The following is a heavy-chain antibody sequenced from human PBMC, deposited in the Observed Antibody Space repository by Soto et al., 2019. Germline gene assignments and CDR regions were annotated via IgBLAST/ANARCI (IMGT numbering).Heavy chain of an antibody. Sequence: QVQLVQSGAEVKKPGSSVTVSCKASGGTFSSYTISWVRQAPGQGLGWMAGISPIFGTPIYAQKFQDRVTIAADDSTMTAYMEMKRLRSEDKVVYYCGSVVVGSRLGIDYGGEGNLVSISS. D-gene: IGHD1-26*01. CDR3: GSVVVGSRLGIDY. CDR1: GGTFSSYT. J-gene: IGHJ4*02. V-gene: IGHV1-69*01. CDR2: ISPIFGTP.